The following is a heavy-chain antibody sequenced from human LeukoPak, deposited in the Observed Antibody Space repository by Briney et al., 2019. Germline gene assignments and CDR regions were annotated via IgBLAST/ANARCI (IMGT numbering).Heavy chain of an antibody. CDR2: MNPNSGNT. J-gene: IGHJ6*03. CDR1: GYTFTSYD. V-gene: IGHV1-8*03. Sequence: ASVKVSCKASGYTFTSYDINWVRQATGQGLEWMGWMNPNSGNTGYAQKFQGRVTITRNTSISTAYMELSSLRSEDTAVYYCARARSSSGWPGIYYYYYMDVWGKGTTVTVSS. D-gene: IGHD6-19*01. CDR3: ARARSSSGWPGIYYYYYMDV.